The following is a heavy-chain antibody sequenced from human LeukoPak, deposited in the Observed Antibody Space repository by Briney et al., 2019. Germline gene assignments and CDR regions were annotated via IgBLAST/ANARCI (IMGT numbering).Heavy chain of an antibody. CDR3: ARDRDYAAEYYFDY. Sequence: SETLSLTCTVSGGSISGSDYYWGWIRQPPGKGLEWIGSIYYSGSTYYNSSLKSRVTISVDTSRNQFSLKLSSVTAADTAVYYCARDRDYAAEYYFDYWGQGTLVTVSS. V-gene: IGHV4-39*02. J-gene: IGHJ4*02. D-gene: IGHD3-16*01. CDR1: GGSISGSDYY. CDR2: IYYSGST.